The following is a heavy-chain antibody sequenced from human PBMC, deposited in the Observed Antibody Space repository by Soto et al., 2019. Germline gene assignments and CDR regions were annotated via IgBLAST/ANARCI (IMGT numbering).Heavy chain of an antibody. J-gene: IGHJ6*02. CDR2: INPNSGGT. CDR3: AIGSGAIFGSGGSCYPHYYGMIV. Sequence: ASVKVSCKASGYTFTGYYMHWVRQAPGQGLEWMGWINPNSGGTNYAQKFQGWVTMTRDTSISTAYMELSRLRSDDTAVYYCAIGSGAIFGSGGSCYPHYYGMIVWGQGTTVTVSS. V-gene: IGHV1-2*04. CDR1: GYTFTGYY. D-gene: IGHD2-15*01.